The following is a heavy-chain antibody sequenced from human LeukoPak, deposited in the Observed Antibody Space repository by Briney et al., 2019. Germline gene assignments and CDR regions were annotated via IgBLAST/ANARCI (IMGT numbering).Heavy chain of an antibody. J-gene: IGHJ3*02. CDR2: INHSGST. D-gene: IGHD6-13*01. Sequence: SETLSLTCAVYGGSFSGYYWSWIRQPPGKGLEWIGEINHSGSTNYNPPLKSRVTISVDTSKNQFSLKLSSVTAADTAVYYCASASSLGAFDIWGQGTMVTVSS. V-gene: IGHV4-34*01. CDR3: ASASSLGAFDI. CDR1: GGSFSGYY.